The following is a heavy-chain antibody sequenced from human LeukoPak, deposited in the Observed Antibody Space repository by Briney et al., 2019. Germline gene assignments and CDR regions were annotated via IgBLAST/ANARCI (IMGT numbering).Heavy chain of an antibody. D-gene: IGHD5-24*01. CDR3: ARVGSEMATISYYFDY. CDR1: GGTFISYA. V-gene: IGHV1-69*13. J-gene: IGHJ4*02. CDR2: IIPIFGTA. Sequence: ASVKVSCKASGGTFISYAISWVRQAPGQGLEWMGGIIPIFGTANYAQKFQGRVTITADESTSTAYMELSSLRSEDTAVYYCARVGSEMATISYYFDYWGQGTLVTVSS.